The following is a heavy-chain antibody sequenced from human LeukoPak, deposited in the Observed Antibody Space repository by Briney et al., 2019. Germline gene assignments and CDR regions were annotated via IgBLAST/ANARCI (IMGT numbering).Heavy chain of an antibody. J-gene: IGHJ3*02. Sequence: SETLSLTCGVSGGSISSSNWWTWVRQTPGKGLEWIGEIYPGGSTNYNPSLKSRVTISVDKSQNQFSLRLTSLTAADTAVYYCAKEADIWGQGTMVTVSS. CDR3: AKEADI. CDR2: IYPGGST. V-gene: IGHV4/OR15-8*01. CDR1: GGSISSSNW.